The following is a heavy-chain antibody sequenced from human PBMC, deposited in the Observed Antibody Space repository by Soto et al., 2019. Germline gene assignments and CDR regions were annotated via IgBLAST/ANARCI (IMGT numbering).Heavy chain of an antibody. CDR1: GFTFSSYT. D-gene: IGHD6-13*01. CDR2: ISYDGSNK. CDR3: AKVSSSWYAGFFDL. J-gene: IGHJ4*02. V-gene: IGHV3-30-3*01. Sequence: PGGSLRLSCAASGFTFSSYTMNWVRLAPGKGLEWVAVISYDGSNKYYADSVKGRFTISRDNSMNTLYLQMNTLRAEDTAIYYCAKVSSSWYAGFFDLWGQGTLVTVS.